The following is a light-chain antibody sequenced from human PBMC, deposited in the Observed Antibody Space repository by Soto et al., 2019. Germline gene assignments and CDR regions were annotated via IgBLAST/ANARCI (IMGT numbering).Light chain of an antibody. Sequence: DIQLTQSPSFLSASVGDAVTITCRASQDISNYLAWYQQEPGKAPKLLLYVAGVPSRISGSGSGTEFSLTISSLQPEDFATYYCQQLSSFPFTFGPGTKVDFK. CDR3: QQLSSFPFT. V-gene: IGKV1-9*01. J-gene: IGKJ3*01. CDR1: QDISNY. CDR2: VA.